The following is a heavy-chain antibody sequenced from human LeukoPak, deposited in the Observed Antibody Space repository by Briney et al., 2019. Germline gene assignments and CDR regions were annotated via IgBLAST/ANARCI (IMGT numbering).Heavy chain of an antibody. D-gene: IGHD6-6*01. V-gene: IGHV3-21*01. J-gene: IGHJ4*02. CDR1: GFTFSSYS. Sequence: GGSLRLSRAASGFTFSSYSMTWVRQAPGKGLEWVSSISSSSSYIYYADSVKGRSTISRDNAKNSLYLQMNSLRAEDTAVYYCARDTAARRLFDYWGQGTLVTVSS. CDR2: ISSSSSYI. CDR3: ARDTAARRLFDY.